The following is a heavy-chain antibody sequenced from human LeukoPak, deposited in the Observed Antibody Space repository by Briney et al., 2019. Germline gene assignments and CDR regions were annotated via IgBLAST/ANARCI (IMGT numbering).Heavy chain of an antibody. CDR3: ARGLRWSGY. Sequence: ASETLSLTCTVSGGSVGSSSFHWGWIRQPPGKGLEWIGNIYYTGATSYNPSLKSRVTISVDTSKNQFSLRVNSVTAADTAVYYCARGLRWSGYWGQGTLVTVSS. CDR2: IYYTGAT. CDR1: GGSVGSSSFH. D-gene: IGHD4-23*01. J-gene: IGHJ4*02. V-gene: IGHV4-39*01.